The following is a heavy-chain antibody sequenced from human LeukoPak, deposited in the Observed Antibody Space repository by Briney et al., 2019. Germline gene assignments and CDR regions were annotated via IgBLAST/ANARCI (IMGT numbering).Heavy chain of an antibody. CDR1: GDSMSRTSYY. J-gene: IGHJ4*02. V-gene: IGHV4-39*01. CDR2: IYNSGST. CDR3: ARRHGGSSQSDY. D-gene: IGHD1-26*01. Sequence: SETLSLTCTASGDSMSRTSYYRVWIRQPPGKGLEWIGNIYNSGSTYYNPSLKSRVTISVDISKNQFSLKLSSVTAADTAVYYCARRHGGSSQSDYWGQGTLVTVSS.